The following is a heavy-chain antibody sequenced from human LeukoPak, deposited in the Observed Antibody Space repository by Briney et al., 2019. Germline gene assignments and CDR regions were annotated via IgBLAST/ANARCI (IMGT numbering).Heavy chain of an antibody. Sequence: SETLSLTCTVSGGSISSYYWSWIRQPPGKGLEWIGYIYYSGSTNYNPSLKSRVTISVDTSKNQFPLKLTSVTAADTAVYYCARGVVAAPQTFDYWGQGTLVTVSS. CDR2: IYYSGST. D-gene: IGHD2-15*01. V-gene: IGHV4-59*01. J-gene: IGHJ4*02. CDR3: ARGVVAAPQTFDY. CDR1: GGSISSYY.